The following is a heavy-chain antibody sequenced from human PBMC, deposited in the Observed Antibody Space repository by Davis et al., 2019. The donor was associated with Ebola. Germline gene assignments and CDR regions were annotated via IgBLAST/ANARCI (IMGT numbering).Heavy chain of an antibody. CDR3: ARGSAFYYHFDV. Sequence: PGGSLRLSYAASGFTFSSNAMNWIRQAPGKGLEWVAHIAPRSESIYYADSVKGRFTVSRDNAKSSAYLQMNSLRNEDTAVYYCARGSAFYYHFDVWGKGTTVTVSS. J-gene: IGHJ6*04. CDR1: GFTFSSNA. V-gene: IGHV3-48*02. CDR2: IAPRSESI.